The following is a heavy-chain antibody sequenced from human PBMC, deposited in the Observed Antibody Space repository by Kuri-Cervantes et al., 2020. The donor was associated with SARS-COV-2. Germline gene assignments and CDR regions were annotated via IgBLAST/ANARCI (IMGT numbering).Heavy chain of an antibody. V-gene: IGHV6-1*01. CDR2: TYYRSKWYN. Sequence: SCAISGDSVSSNSAAWNWIRQSPSRGLEWLGRTYYRSKWYNDYAVSVKSRITINPDTSKNQFSLQLNSVTPEDTAVYYCARDGYSSGWYGDNDYYYYGMDVWGQGTTVTVSS. CDR3: ARDGYSSGWYGDNDYYYYGMDV. D-gene: IGHD6-19*01. J-gene: IGHJ6*02. CDR1: GDSVSSNSAA.